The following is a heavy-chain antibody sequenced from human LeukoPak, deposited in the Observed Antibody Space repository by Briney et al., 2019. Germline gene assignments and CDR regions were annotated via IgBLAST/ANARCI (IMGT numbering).Heavy chain of an antibody. CDR3: AKKAQYNGNYPLDY. Sequence: LXXSCAASXXXXXSXXMSWXRXAXGKGLXXVXCTIDRGDYTYYADSWKGRFTISREKSKKKMYLQMNSLRAEDTALYFCAKKAQYNGNYPLDYWGQGTLVTVSS. V-gene: IGHV3-23*01. D-gene: IGHD1-26*01. J-gene: IGHJ4*02. CDR2: TIDRGDYT. CDR1: XXXXXSXX.